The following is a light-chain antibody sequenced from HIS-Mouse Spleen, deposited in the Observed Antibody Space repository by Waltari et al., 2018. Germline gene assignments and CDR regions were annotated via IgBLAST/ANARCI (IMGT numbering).Light chain of an antibody. CDR3: CSYAGSSTWV. J-gene: IGLJ3*02. Sequence: QSALTQPASVSGSPGQSITISCTGTSSDVGRYHLVPWYQQHPGKAPKLMIYEGSKRPSGVSNRFSGSKSGNTASLTISGLQAEDEADYYCCSYAGSSTWVFGGGTKLTVL. CDR2: EGS. CDR1: SSDVGRYHL. V-gene: IGLV2-23*01.